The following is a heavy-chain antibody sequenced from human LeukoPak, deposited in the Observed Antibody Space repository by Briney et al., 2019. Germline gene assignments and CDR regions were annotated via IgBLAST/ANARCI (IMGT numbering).Heavy chain of an antibody. CDR1: GFIFADYA. CDR3: AKAMGGYCSGGSCFTLYYALDV. V-gene: IGHV3-9*01. CDR2: ISWNSERI. D-gene: IGHD2-15*01. Sequence: GGSLRLSCAASGFIFADYAMHWVRQAPGKGLGWVSGISWNSERIEYADSVKGRFTISRDNAKNSLYLQMNSLRTEDTALYYCAKAMGGYCSGGSCFTLYYALDVWGQGTTVTVSS. J-gene: IGHJ6*02.